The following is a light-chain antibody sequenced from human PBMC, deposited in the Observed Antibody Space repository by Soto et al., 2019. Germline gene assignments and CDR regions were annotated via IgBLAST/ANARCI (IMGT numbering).Light chain of an antibody. J-gene: IGKJ1*01. CDR2: DAS. Sequence: DIQMTQSPSTLSASAGDRVTITCRASQGISRCLAWYQQRAGKAHKLIIYDASVLESGVPSRLSGSGSGTESPTTISLLQPDDFATYYCQQSNNFWTFGQGTRVDIK. CDR3: QQSNNFWT. CDR1: QGISRC. V-gene: IGKV1-5*01.